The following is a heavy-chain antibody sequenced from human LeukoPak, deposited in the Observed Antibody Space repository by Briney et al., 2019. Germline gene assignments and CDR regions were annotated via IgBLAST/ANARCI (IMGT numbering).Heavy chain of an antibody. J-gene: IGHJ5*02. V-gene: IGHV3-21*01. CDR1: GFTFSSYS. Sequence: GGSLRLSCAASGFTFSSYSMNWVRQAPGKGLEWVSSITTSSSYIYYADSVKGRFTISRDNAKNSLYLQMNSLRAEDTAVYYCARDGGDTGFDPWGQGTLVTVSS. CDR2: ITTSSSYI. CDR3: ARDGGDTGFDP. D-gene: IGHD2-21*02.